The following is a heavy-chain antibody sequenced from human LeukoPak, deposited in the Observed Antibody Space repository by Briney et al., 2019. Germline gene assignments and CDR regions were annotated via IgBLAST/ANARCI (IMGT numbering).Heavy chain of an antibody. CDR1: GYTLTEVS. V-gene: IGHV1-24*01. J-gene: IGHJ4*02. CDR2: FDPEDGET. CDR3: ATGTVSSSWLGIFDF. Sequence: ASEKVSCKISGYTLTEVSMHWVRQAPGKGLEWMGRFDPEDGETLSAQRFQGRLTMTEDTSADTAYMELSSLTSDDTALYYCATGTVSSSWLGIFDFWGQGTLVTVSS. D-gene: IGHD6-13*01.